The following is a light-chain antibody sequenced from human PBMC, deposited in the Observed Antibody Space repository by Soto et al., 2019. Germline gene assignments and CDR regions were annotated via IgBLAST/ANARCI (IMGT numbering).Light chain of an antibody. Sequence: DIQMTQSPSLLSASVGDRVTITCRASQSINSWLAWYQQKPGKAPKVLIHKASTLESGVPSRFSGSQSGTEFTLTISNLQPDDFATYYCQQYNYYSTFGQGTKVEFK. CDR3: QQYNYYST. CDR1: QSINSW. V-gene: IGKV1-5*03. CDR2: KAS. J-gene: IGKJ1*01.